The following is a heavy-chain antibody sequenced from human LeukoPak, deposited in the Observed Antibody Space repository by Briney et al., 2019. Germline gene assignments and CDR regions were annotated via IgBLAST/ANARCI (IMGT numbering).Heavy chain of an antibody. J-gene: IGHJ4*02. D-gene: IGHD5-12*01. CDR3: TRGGNYCFDS. CDR2: IKQDGSEK. CDR1: GFTFDDYG. V-gene: IGHV3-7*01. Sequence: GGSLRLSCAASGFTFDDYGMHWVRQGPGKGLEWVASIKQDGSEKYYMDSVKGRFTISRDNAKNSLFLQMNSLRAEDTAVYHCTRGGNYCFDSWGQGSPVTVSS.